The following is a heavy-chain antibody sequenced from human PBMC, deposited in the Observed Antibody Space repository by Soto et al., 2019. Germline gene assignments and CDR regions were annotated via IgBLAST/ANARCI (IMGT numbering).Heavy chain of an antibody. CDR3: ARTNRSRDAFDI. D-gene: IGHD1-26*01. Sequence: EVQLVESGGGLVQPGGSLRLSCAAAGFTFSSNDMNWVRQAPGKGLEWVSYISSSSSPIYYADSVRGRFTISRDNAKNSLYLQMNSLRAEDTAVYYCARTNRSRDAFDIWVQGTMVTVSS. V-gene: IGHV3-48*01. CDR1: GFTFSSND. CDR2: ISSSSSPI. J-gene: IGHJ3*02.